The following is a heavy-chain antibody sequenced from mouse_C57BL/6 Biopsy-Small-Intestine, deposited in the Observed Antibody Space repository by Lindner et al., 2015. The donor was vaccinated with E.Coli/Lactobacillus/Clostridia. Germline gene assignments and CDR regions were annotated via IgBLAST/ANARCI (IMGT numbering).Heavy chain of an antibody. CDR3: ARRYYYDTTYDWYFDV. CDR2: IWTGGGT. CDR1: GFSLTSYA. J-gene: IGHJ1*03. D-gene: IGHD1-1*01. V-gene: IGHV2-9-1*01. Sequence: VQLQESGPGLVAPSQSLSITCTVSGFSLTSYAISWVRQPPGKGLEWLGVIWTGGGTNYNSALKSRLSISKDNSKSQVFLKMNSLQTDDTARYYCARRYYYDTTYDWYFDVWGTGTTVTVSS.